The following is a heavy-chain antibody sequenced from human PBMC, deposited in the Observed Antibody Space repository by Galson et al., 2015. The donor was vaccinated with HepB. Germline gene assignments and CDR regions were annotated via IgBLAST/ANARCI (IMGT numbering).Heavy chain of an antibody. J-gene: IGHJ6*03. V-gene: IGHV3-33*01. CDR1: GFTFSTYG. CDR3: ARRKRYHYYGTGSPIVYYYMDV. D-gene: IGHD3-10*01. CDR2: IWYDGSNK. Sequence: SLRLSCAASGFTFSTYGMHWVRQAPGKGLEWVAVIWYDGSNKYYGDSVKGRFTISRDNSKNTLYLQMNSMRAEDTAVYYCARRKRYHYYGTGSPIVYYYMDVWGKGTTVTVSS.